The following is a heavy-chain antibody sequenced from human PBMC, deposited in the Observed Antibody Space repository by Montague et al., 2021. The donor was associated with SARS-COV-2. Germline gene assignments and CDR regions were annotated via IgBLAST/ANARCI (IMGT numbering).Heavy chain of an antibody. CDR3: ARSVFPESRRKGLWEVSSVGSFSMDV. CDR1: IGSISSYY. Sequence: SETLSLTCTVSIGSISSYYWSWIRQPPGKGLEWIGNIYYSGSTNYNPSLKSRVTISVDTSKNQFSLKLSSVTAADTAVYYCARSVFPESRRKGLWEVSSVGSFSMDVWGQGTTVAVSS. CDR2: IYYSGST. V-gene: IGHV4-59*01. D-gene: IGHD3-16*01. J-gene: IGHJ6*02.